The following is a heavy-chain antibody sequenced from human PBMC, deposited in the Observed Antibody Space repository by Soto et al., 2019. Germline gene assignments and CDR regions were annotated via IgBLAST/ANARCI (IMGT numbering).Heavy chain of an antibody. Sequence: PGGSLRLSCAASGFTFSSYAMSWVRQAPGKGLEWVSAISGSGGSTYYADSVKGRLTISRDNSKNTLYLQMNSLRAEDTAVYYCAKDKGDYTRRQHKYYYYGMDVWGQGTTVTVSS. CDR1: GFTFSSYA. V-gene: IGHV3-23*01. D-gene: IGHD2-2*02. J-gene: IGHJ6*02. CDR2: ISGSGGST. CDR3: AKDKGDYTRRQHKYYYYGMDV.